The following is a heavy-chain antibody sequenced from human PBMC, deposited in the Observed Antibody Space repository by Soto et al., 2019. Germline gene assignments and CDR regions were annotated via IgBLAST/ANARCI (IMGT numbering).Heavy chain of an antibody. J-gene: IGHJ3*02. CDR3: ASSYNWNYGDAFDI. CDR1: GFTVSSNY. V-gene: IGHV3-66*01. CDR2: IYSGGST. D-gene: IGHD1-7*01. Sequence: GGSLRLSCAASGFTVSSNYMSWVRQAPGKGLEWVSVIYSGGSTYYADSVKGRFTISRDNSKNTLYLQMNSLRAEDTAVYFCASSYNWNYGDAFDIWGQGTMVTV.